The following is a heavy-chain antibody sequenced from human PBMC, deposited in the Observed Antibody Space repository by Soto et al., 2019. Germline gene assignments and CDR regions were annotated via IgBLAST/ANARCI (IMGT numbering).Heavy chain of an antibody. CDR3: AISFDWLPQVDY. D-gene: IGHD3-9*01. Sequence: GASVKVSCKASGGTFSSYAISWVRQAPGQGLEWMGGIIPIFGTANYAQKFQGRVTITADESTSTAYMELSSLRSEDTAVYYCAISFDWLPQVDYWGQGTLVTVS. CDR2: IIPIFGTA. CDR1: GGTFSSYA. V-gene: IGHV1-69*13. J-gene: IGHJ4*02.